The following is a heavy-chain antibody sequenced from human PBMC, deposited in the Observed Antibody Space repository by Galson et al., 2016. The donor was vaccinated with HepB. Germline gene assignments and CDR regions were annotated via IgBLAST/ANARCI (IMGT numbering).Heavy chain of an antibody. CDR2: ISRGSAYI. J-gene: IGHJ3*02. CDR3: ARPRDNYGHAFDI. V-gene: IGHV3-21*01. D-gene: IGHD3-10*01. Sequence: SLRLSCAASGFTFSSYNLNWVRQAPGKGLEWVSSISRGSAYIYYADSVKGRFTISKDNAKNSLYLQMHSRRADDTAVYYCARPRDNYGHAFDIWGPGTLVTVSS. CDR1: GFTFSSYN.